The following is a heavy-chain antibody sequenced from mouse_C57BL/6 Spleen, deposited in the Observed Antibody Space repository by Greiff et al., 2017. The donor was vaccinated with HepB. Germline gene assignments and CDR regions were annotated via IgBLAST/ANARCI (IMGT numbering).Heavy chain of an antibody. CDR1: GYAFSSSW. V-gene: IGHV1-82*01. CDR2: IYPGDGDT. Sequence: LQESGPELVKPGASVKISCKASGYAFSSSWMNWVKQRPGKGLEWIGRIYPGDGDTNYNGKFKGKATLTADKSSSTAYMQLSSLTSEDSAVYFCARSEGYLYYFDYWGQGTTLTVSS. CDR3: ARSEGYLYYFDY. J-gene: IGHJ2*01.